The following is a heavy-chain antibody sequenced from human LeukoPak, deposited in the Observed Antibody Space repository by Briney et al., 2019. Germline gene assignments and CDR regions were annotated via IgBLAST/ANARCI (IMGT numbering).Heavy chain of an antibody. D-gene: IGHD2-15*01. V-gene: IGHV1-2*02. CDR1: GYTFTGYY. J-gene: IGHJ5*02. CDR3: AREHCSGGSCYSEGFDP. CDR2: INPNSGGT. Sequence: ASVKVSCKASGYTFTGYYMHWVRQAPGQGLEWMGWINPNSGGTNYAQKFQGRVTMTRDTSISTAYMELSRLRSDDTAVYYCAREHCSGGSCYSEGFDPWGQGTLVTVSS.